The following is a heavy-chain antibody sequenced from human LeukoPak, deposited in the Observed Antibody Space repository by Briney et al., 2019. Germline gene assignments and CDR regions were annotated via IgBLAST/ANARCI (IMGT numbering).Heavy chain of an antibody. Sequence: SETLSLPCTVSGGPLSIFYWSWLRQPPGKGLEWIGYIYYSGSTNYNPSLKSRVTISVDTSKNQFSLKLSSVTAADTAVYYCATVIRTAGYSIQYYYYYMDVWGKGTTVTVSS. J-gene: IGHJ6*03. CDR2: IYYSGST. CDR3: ATVIRTAGYSIQYYYYYMDV. CDR1: GGPLSIFY. D-gene: IGHD5-12*01. V-gene: IGHV4-59*01.